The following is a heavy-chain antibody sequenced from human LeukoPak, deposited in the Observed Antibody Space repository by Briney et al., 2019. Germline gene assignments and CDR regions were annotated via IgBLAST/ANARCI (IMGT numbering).Heavy chain of an antibody. J-gene: IGHJ4*02. CDR3: TRSMTLGYGSSWYCDY. V-gene: IGHV3-49*04. D-gene: IGHD6-13*01. CDR1: GFTFGDYA. CDR2: IRSKAYGGTT. Sequence: GGSLRLSCTASGFTFGDYAMSWVRQAPGKGLEWVGFIRSKAYGGTTEYAASVKGRFTISRDDSKSIAYLQMNSLKTEDTAVYYCTRSMTLGYGSSWYCDYWGQGTLVTVSS.